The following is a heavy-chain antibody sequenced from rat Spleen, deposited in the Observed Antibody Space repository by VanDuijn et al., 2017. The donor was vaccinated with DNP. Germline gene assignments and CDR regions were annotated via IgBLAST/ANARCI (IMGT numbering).Heavy chain of an antibody. D-gene: IGHD1-7*01. CDR3: TRGRGYDYDWFPY. CDR2: ISSGGVT. V-gene: IGHV2S12*01. J-gene: IGHJ3*01. CDR1: GFTFSNYW. Sequence: VQLVETGGGLVQPGGSLKLSCVASGFTFSNYWMYWIRQAPEKGLEWVAAISSGGVTYYNSTLKSRLIISRDTSKSQVFLKMNSLQTVDTAIYFCTRGRGYDYDWFPYWGQGTLVTVSS.